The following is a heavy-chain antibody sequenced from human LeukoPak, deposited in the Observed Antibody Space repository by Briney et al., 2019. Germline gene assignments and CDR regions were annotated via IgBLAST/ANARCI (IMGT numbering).Heavy chain of an antibody. CDR2: IYYSGST. V-gene: IGHV4-38-2*02. J-gene: IGHJ2*01. CDR1: GYSISSGYY. D-gene: IGHD6-19*01. CDR3: ARAAVTEGGPFDL. Sequence: PSETLSLTCTVSGYSISSGYYWGWIRQPPGKGLEWIGSIYYSGSTYYNPSLKSRVTISVDTSKNQFSLKLSSVTAADTAVYYCARAAVTEGGPFDLWGRGTLVTVSS.